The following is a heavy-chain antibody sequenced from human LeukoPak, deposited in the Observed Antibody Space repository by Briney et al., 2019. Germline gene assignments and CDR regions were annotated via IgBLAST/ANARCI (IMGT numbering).Heavy chain of an antibody. CDR1: GGSISSYY. D-gene: IGHD4-17*01. Sequence: SETLSLTCTVSGGSISSYYWSWIRQPAGKGLEWIGRIYTSGSTNYNPSLKSRVTMSVDTSENQFSLKLSSVTAADTAVYYCARTPMTTVTQWQLPSRSYYYYMDVWGEGTTVTVSS. J-gene: IGHJ6*03. V-gene: IGHV4-4*07. CDR3: ARTPMTTVTQWQLPSRSYYYYMDV. CDR2: IYTSGST.